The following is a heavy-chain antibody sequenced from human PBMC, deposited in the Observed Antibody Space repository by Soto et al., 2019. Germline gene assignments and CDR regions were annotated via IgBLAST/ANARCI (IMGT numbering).Heavy chain of an antibody. CDR3: ARSDWFDP. Sequence: PGGSLRLSSATSGFTFSSYAMSWFRQAPGKGLEWVSAISASGVSADYADSVKGRFTISRDNSKNTLYLQMNSLRAEDTAVYYCARSDWFDPWGQGTLVTVSS. CDR2: ISASGVSA. CDR1: GFTFSSYA. D-gene: IGHD3-16*01. V-gene: IGHV3-23*01. J-gene: IGHJ5*02.